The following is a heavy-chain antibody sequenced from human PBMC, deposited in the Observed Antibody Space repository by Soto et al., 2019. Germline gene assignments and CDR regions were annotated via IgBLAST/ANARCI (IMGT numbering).Heavy chain of an antibody. CDR3: VRGIPSQYSSNWLYWYFDL. V-gene: IGHV3-33*01. CDR2: IWNHGTKE. D-gene: IGHD6-13*01. J-gene: IGHJ2*01. Sequence: VQLVESGGGVVQPGRSLRLSCAASGFVYSTYAMHCVRLSPGKGLEWVALIWNHGTKEYHVDSVKGRFTISRENSQNTLNLPMDSLRADATAVYFCVRGIPSQYSSNWLYWYFDLWGRGTQVTVSS. CDR1: GFVYSTYA.